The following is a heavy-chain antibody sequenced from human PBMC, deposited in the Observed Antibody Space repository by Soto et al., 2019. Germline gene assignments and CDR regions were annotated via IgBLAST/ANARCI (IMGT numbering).Heavy chain of an antibody. CDR3: ARGGYSGYGGAHWYFDL. J-gene: IGHJ2*01. D-gene: IGHD5-12*01. CDR1: GGSISSYY. V-gene: IGHV4-59*01. CDR2: IYYSGST. Sequence: QVQLQESGPGLVKPSETLSLTCTVSGGSISSYYWSWIRQPPGKGLEWIGYIYYSGSTNYNPSLKSRVTISVDPSKNQFSLKLSSVTAADTAVYYCARGGYSGYGGAHWYFDLWGRGTLVTVSS.